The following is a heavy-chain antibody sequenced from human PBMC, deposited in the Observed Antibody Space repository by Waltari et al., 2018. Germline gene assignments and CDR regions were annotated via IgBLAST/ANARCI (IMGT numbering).Heavy chain of an antibody. V-gene: IGHV4-61*02. CDR2: VSSTGGA. CDR1: GDSISSADYY. J-gene: IGHJ4*02. Sequence: QVLLQESGPGLVQASQTLSLTCTVSGDSISSADYYWRWIRRPAGKEMQWIGRVSSTGGANYDPSLKRRATISVDSSKNEFSLSLTSVTAADTATYYCAREDLAVRKTGGFDYWGQGVMVSVSS. D-gene: IGHD6-19*01. CDR3: AREDLAVRKTGGFDY.